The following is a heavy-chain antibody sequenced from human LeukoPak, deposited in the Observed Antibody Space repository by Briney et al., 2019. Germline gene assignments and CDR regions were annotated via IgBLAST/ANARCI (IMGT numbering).Heavy chain of an antibody. CDR1: GNTLTGNY. CDR3: ARDMVRGVRCLGY. CDR2: INPNSGGT. D-gene: IGHD3-10*01. V-gene: IGHV1-2*02. Sequence: ASVKVSCKGSGNTLTGNYLHWVRQAPGQGLEWMGWINPNSGGTNYAQKFQGRVTTTRDTSISTAYMELSRLRSDDTAVYYCARDMVRGVRCLGYWGQGTLVTVSS. J-gene: IGHJ4*02.